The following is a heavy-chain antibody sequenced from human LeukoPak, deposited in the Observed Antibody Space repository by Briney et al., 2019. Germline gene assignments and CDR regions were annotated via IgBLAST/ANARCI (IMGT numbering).Heavy chain of an antibody. V-gene: IGHV3-7*01. Sequence: PGGSLRLSCAASGFTVSSNYMSWVRQAPGKGLEWVANIKQDGSEKYYVDSVKGRFTISRDNAKNSLYLQMNSLRAEDTAMYYCARHIVATLWGQGTLVTVSS. CDR1: GFTVSSNY. J-gene: IGHJ4*02. CDR2: IKQDGSEK. CDR3: ARHIVATL. D-gene: IGHD5-12*01.